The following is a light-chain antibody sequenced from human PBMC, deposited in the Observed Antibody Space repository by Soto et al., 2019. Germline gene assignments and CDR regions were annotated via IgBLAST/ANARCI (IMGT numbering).Light chain of an antibody. Sequence: QSVLTQPPSVSAAPGQRVTISCSGSASNVGTQFVSWYQHRPGAAPKLLIYDNDERPSEIPDRFSGSKSDTSATLTITGVQTGDEADYYCGTWDTGLTVGVFGGGTKLTVL. V-gene: IGLV1-51*01. J-gene: IGLJ2*01. CDR2: DND. CDR3: GTWDTGLTVGV. CDR1: ASNVGTQF.